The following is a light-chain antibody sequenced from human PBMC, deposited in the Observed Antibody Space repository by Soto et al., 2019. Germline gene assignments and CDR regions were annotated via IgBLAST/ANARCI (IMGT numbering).Light chain of an antibody. CDR3: QQYNNWPRT. CDR1: QTVSSS. J-gene: IGKJ1*01. Sequence: EIVLTQSPGTLSLSPGERATLSCRASQTVSSSLAWYQQKTGQAPRLLISGASTRATGIPDRFSGSGSETDFTLTISRLEPEDFALYYCQQYNNWPRTFGQGTKVDI. V-gene: IGKV3-20*01. CDR2: GAS.